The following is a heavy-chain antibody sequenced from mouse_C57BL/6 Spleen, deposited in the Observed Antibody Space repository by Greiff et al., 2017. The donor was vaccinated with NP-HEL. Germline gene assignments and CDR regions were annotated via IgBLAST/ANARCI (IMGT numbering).Heavy chain of an antibody. Sequence: EVMLVESGGGLVQPKGSLKLSCAASGFSFNTYAMNWVRQAPGKGLEWVARIRSKSNNYATYYADSVKDRFTISRDDSESMLYLQLNNLKTEDTAMYYCVSAITNAMDYWGQGTSVTVSS. CDR1: GFSFNTYA. V-gene: IGHV10-1*01. CDR2: IRSKSNNYAT. CDR3: VSAITNAMDY. D-gene: IGHD2-4*01. J-gene: IGHJ4*01.